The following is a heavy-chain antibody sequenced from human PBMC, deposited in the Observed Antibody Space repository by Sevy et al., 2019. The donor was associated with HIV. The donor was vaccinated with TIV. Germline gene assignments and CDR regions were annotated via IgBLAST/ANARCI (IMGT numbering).Heavy chain of an antibody. CDR3: ARPYSSGWSGAFDI. CDR2: IFYGGSA. D-gene: IGHD6-19*01. V-gene: IGHV4-59*08. CDR1: GGSIRTYL. Sequence: SETLSLTCTVSGGSIRTYLWTWIRQPPGQGLEYIGNIFYGGSANYNPSLKSQVTISVGTSTNQLSLRLSSVTAADTAVYYCARPYSSGWSGAFDIWGQGTMVTVSS. J-gene: IGHJ3*02.